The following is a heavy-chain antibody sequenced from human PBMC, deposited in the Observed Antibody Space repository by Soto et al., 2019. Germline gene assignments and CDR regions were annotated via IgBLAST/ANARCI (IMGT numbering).Heavy chain of an antibody. J-gene: IGHJ4*02. D-gene: IGHD6-6*01. CDR1: GGSMSSCIYD. Sequence: PSETLSLTCTVSGGSMSSCIYDSGWNRQPPGRGVEWIGIIDYSGTTYYNPSLKSRIPMSVDTSKNHFSLNLSSVTAADTAVYYCARRTGSSTYYFDYWGQGNLVTVSS. CDR2: IDYSGTT. V-gene: IGHV4-39*02. CDR3: ARRTGSSTYYFDY.